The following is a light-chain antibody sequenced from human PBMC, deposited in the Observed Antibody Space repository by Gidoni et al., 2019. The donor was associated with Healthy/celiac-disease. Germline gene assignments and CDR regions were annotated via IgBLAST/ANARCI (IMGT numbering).Light chain of an antibody. CDR2: AAS. Sequence: DIQMPQPPSSLSASVGDRVTITGRASQSISSYLNWYQQKPGKAPKLLIYAASSLQSGVPSRFSGSGSGTDFTLTISSLQPEDFATYYCQQSYSTPLTFGGGTKVEIK. J-gene: IGKJ4*01. V-gene: IGKV1-39*01. CDR3: QQSYSTPLT. CDR1: QSISSY.